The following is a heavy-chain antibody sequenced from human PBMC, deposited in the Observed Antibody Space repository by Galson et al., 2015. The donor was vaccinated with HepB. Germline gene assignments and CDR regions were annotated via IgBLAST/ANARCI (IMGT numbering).Heavy chain of an antibody. Sequence: SLRLSCAASGFGFDTHAMSWVRQAPGRGLEWISGITGNGDSTFYADSAKGRFTVSRDNSNNRLYLQMNSLRAEDAGLYFCAKGYGLFDSWGQGILVTVSS. CDR1: GFGFDTHA. D-gene: IGHD5-18*01. CDR2: ITGNGDST. CDR3: AKGYGLFDS. V-gene: IGHV3-23*01. J-gene: IGHJ5*01.